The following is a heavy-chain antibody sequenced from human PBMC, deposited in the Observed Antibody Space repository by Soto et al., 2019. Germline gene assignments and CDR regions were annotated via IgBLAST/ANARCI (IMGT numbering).Heavy chain of an antibody. CDR1: GYTFTSYG. CDR2: ISAYNGNT. J-gene: IGHJ6*02. D-gene: IGHD1-26*01. Sequence: QVQLVQSGAEVKKPGASVKVSCKASGYTFTSYGISWVRQAPGQGLEWMGWISAYNGNTNYAQKLQGRVTKTTDTSTSTAYMELRSLRSDDTAVYYCARDYRVGTPGGYYYYYGMDVWGQGTMVTVSS. V-gene: IGHV1-18*01. CDR3: ARDYRVGTPGGYYYYYGMDV.